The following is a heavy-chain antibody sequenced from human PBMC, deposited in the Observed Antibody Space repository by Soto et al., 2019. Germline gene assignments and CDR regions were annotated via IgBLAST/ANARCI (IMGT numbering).Heavy chain of an antibody. D-gene: IGHD5-18*01. Sequence: ASVKVSCKASGFTFTSSAVQWVRQARGQRLEWIGWIVVGSGNTNYAQKFQGRVTITADESTKTAYMELSTLRSEDTAVYYCARLHSHGTYGMDVWGQGTTVTVSS. CDR1: GFTFTSSA. CDR2: IVVGSGNT. CDR3: ARLHSHGTYGMDV. J-gene: IGHJ6*02. V-gene: IGHV1-58*01.